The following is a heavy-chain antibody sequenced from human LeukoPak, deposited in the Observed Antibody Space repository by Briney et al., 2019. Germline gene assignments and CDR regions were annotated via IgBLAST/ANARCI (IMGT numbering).Heavy chain of an antibody. CDR2: MFYRGTT. V-gene: IGHV4-39*07. Sequence: SETLSLTCTVSGGSISSSSRYWGWIRQPPGKGLEWIGSMFYRGTTYYNPSLKSRVTISVDTSKNQFSLKLSSVTAADTAVYYCARCSSSCHGWGQGTLVTVSS. D-gene: IGHD6-13*01. CDR3: ARCSSSCHG. J-gene: IGHJ4*02. CDR1: GGSISSSSRY.